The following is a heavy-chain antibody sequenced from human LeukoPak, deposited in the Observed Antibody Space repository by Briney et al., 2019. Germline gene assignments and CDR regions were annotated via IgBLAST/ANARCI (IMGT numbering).Heavy chain of an antibody. Sequence: PGGSLRLSCAASGFTFSSYSMNWVRQAPGKGLEWVSSISSSSSYIYYADSVKGRFTISRDNSKNTLYLQMNSLRAEDTAVYYCAKDMKLGSGIKGGLVGAFDIWGQGTMVTVSS. J-gene: IGHJ3*02. CDR1: GFTFSSYS. CDR2: ISSSSSYI. CDR3: AKDMKLGSGIKGGLVGAFDI. V-gene: IGHV3-21*01. D-gene: IGHD3-10*02.